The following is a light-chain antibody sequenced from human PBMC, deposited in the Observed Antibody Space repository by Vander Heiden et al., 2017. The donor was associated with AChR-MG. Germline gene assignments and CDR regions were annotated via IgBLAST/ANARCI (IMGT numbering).Light chain of an antibody. J-gene: IGKJ4*01. CDR1: QSVASS. V-gene: IGKV3-11*01. CDR2: DAS. CDR3: QQRNEWPLT. Sequence: EIVLTQSPATLSLSPGERATLSCRASQSVASSLGWYQQKPGQAPRLLIHDASNRATGIPARFSGGGSGTDFTLTISSLEPEDFAVYYCQQRNEWPLTFGGGTKVEI.